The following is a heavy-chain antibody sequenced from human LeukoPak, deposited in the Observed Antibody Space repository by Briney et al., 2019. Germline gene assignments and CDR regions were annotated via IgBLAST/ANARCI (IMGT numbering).Heavy chain of an antibody. Sequence: PGGSLRLSCAASGFTFSDYYMSWIRQAPGKGLEWISYISSSGSTIYYADSVKGRFTISRDNAKNSLYLQMNSPRVEDTAVYYCARDLFCPKNYFDYWGQGTLVTVSS. D-gene: IGHD3-9*01. CDR2: ISSSGSTI. V-gene: IGHV3-11*04. J-gene: IGHJ4*02. CDR1: GFTFSDYY. CDR3: ARDLFCPKNYFDY.